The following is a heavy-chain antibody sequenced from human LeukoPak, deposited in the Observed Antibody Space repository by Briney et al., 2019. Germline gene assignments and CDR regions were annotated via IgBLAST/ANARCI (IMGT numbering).Heavy chain of an antibody. CDR1: GDSISSGPYF. V-gene: IGHV4-39*07. CDR2: IHYTGST. CDR3: AREVQLAFDI. D-gene: IGHD1-1*01. Sequence: PSETLSLTCTVSGDSISSGPYFWGWIRQPPGKGLEWLGNIHYTGSTYYKSSLRSRVTMSVDTSKNQFSLMLRSVTAADAAMYYCAREVQLAFDIWGQGTMVTVSS. J-gene: IGHJ3*02.